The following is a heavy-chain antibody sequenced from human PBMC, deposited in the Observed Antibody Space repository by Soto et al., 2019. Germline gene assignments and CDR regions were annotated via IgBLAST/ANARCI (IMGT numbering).Heavy chain of an antibody. D-gene: IGHD2-15*01. CDR1: GGSISSYY. Sequence: SETLSLTCTVSGGSISSYYWSWTRQPPGKGLEWIGYIYYSGSTNYNPSLKSRVTISVDTSKNQFSLKLSSVTAADTAVYYCARVGRYCSGGSCYRSIDAFDIWGQGTMVTVSS. V-gene: IGHV4-59*01. CDR2: IYYSGST. J-gene: IGHJ3*02. CDR3: ARVGRYCSGGSCYRSIDAFDI.